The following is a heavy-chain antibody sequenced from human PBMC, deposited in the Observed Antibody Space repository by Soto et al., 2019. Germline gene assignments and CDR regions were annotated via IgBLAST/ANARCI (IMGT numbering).Heavy chain of an antibody. CDR1: GYTFTRYG. Sequence: QVQLVQSGAEVKNPGASVKVSCKASGYTFTRYGIGWARQAPGQGLEWMGWINTYNGNTNYAQNVQGRVTLTTDTSTSTVYMELRSLRSNDTAIYYCEMVDVYVTPSPQDVWGQGTTVIVSS. CDR2: INTYNGNT. V-gene: IGHV1-18*01. D-gene: IGHD3-16*01. J-gene: IGHJ6*02. CDR3: EMVDVYVTPSPQDV.